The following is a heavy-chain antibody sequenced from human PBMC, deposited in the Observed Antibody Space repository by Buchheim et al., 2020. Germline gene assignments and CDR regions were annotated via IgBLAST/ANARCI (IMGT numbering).Heavy chain of an antibody. J-gene: IGHJ4*02. Sequence: QLQESGPGLVKPSQTLSLTCKISGGSVSTSGYHWGWIRQFPGKGLEWIGYIYYSGSTYYNPSLKSRVSISLATSENQFSLNLSSVTAADTAGYYCARYGSGNYLTFDHWGQGTL. CDR2: IYYSGST. CDR1: GGSVSTSGYH. CDR3: ARYGSGNYLTFDH. D-gene: IGHD3-10*01. V-gene: IGHV4-31*03.